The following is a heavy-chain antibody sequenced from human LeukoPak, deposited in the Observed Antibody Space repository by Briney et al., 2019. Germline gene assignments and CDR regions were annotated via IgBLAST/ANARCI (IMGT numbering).Heavy chain of an antibody. CDR1: GGSISSYY. V-gene: IGHV4-59*01. Sequence: PSETLSLTCTVSGGSISSYYWSWIRQPPGKGLEWIGYIYDSENTNYNPSLKSRVTISVDTSKKQFSLKLSSVTAADTAVYYCARGGPIRINIFGVADSFDIWGQGTMVTVSS. CDR2: IYDSENT. J-gene: IGHJ3*02. CDR3: ARGGPIRINIFGVADSFDI. D-gene: IGHD3-3*01.